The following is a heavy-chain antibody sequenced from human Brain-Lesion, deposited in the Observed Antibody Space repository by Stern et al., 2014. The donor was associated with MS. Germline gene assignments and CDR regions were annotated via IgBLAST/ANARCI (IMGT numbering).Heavy chain of an antibody. D-gene: IGHD3-3*01. V-gene: IGHV1-2*02. CDR2: INPNTGGT. CDR1: GYIFTGYY. Sequence: QLVESGAEVKKPGASVKVSCKTSGYIFTGYYIHWVRQAPGQGLEWMAWINPNTGGTKSAQKFKGRVTMSRDTSISTAYVELSSLTSDDTAVYYCARDQRGITIFGVVTDYYYLGMDVWGQGTTVTVSS. CDR3: ARDQRGITIFGVVTDYYYLGMDV. J-gene: IGHJ6*02.